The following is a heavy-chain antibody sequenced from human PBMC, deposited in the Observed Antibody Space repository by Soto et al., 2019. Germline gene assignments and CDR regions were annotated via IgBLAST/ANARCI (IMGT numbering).Heavy chain of an antibody. Sequence: GSGPTLVNPTQTLTLTCTFSGFSLSTSGVGVGWIRQPPGKALEWLALIYWDDDKRYSPSLKSRLTITKDTSKNQVVLTMTNMDPLDTATYYCAHRRKGYSGYDYRPNFDYWGQGTLVTVS. J-gene: IGHJ4*02. CDR3: AHRRKGYSGYDYRPNFDY. CDR2: IYWDDDK. D-gene: IGHD5-12*01. V-gene: IGHV2-5*02. CDR1: GFSLSTSGVG.